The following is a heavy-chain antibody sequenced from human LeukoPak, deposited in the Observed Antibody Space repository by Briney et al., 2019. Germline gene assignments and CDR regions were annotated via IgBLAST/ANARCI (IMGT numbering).Heavy chain of an antibody. Sequence: GGSLRLSRAASGFTFSSYAMSWVRQTPGKGLECVAPISGSGGSTYYAGSVRGRFIVSRDNSKNMLYLQMNSLRVDDTAVYYWAKSPAGSSWPSIDYWGQGTLVAVSS. CDR1: GFTFSSYA. J-gene: IGHJ4*02. CDR2: ISGSGGST. V-gene: IGHV3-23*01. D-gene: IGHD6-13*01. CDR3: AKSPAGSSWPSIDY.